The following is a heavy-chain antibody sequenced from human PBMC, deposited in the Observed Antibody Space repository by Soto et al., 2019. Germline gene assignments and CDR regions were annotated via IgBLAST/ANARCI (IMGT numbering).Heavy chain of an antibody. D-gene: IGHD3-10*02. J-gene: IGHJ4*02. CDR1: GFTFRNYA. CDR3: AKGLFDDFDS. CDR2: LSASGGNT. Sequence: EVQLLESGGGLVQPGGSLRLSCVASGFTFRNYAMSWVRQAPGKGLEWVSGLSASGGNTYYADSVKGRFSISRDNPEDTLYLQLNSLRVEDTAVFYCAKGLFDDFDSWGQGTLVTVSS. V-gene: IGHV3-23*01.